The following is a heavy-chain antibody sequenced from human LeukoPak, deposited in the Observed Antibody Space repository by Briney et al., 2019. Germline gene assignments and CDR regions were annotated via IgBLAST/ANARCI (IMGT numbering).Heavy chain of an antibody. CDR3: ARDLSGGGDY. D-gene: IGHD3-16*01. V-gene: IGHV3-21*01. CDR1: GFTFSSYA. Sequence: GSLRLSCAASGFTFSSYAMSWVRQAPGKGLEWVSGTSGSNTYYADSVKGRFTISRDNAKNSLYLQMNSLRAEDTAVYYCARDLSGGGDYWGQGTLVTVSS. CDR2: TSGSNT. J-gene: IGHJ4*02.